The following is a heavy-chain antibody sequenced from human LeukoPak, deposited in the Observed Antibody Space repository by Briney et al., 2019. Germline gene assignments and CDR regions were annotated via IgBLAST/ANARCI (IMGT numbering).Heavy chain of an antibody. CDR3: ARLPNSWDAFDI. CDR1: GGSISSSGYY. D-gene: IGHD4-11*01. J-gene: IGHJ3*02. Sequence: SETLSLTCSVSGGSISSSGYYWGWIRRPPGKGLEWIGNIDYSGSTNYNPSLKIRVTMFVDTSKNQFSLKLSSVTAADTALYYCARLPNSWDAFDIWGQGTMVTVSS. V-gene: IGHV4-39*01. CDR2: IDYSGST.